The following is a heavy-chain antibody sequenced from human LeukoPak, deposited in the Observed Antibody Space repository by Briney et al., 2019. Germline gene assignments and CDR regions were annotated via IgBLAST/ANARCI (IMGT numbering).Heavy chain of an antibody. CDR1: GVSVSNNY. CDR2: MYHTGSG. CDR3: ARWALKSAFDL. J-gene: IGHJ3*01. Sequence: SETLSLTCTVSGVSVSNNYWSWIRQAPGKGLEWIGYMYHTGSGNYNPSLKSRVTISIDTSKNQFSLDVSSVTVADSAVYYCARWALKSAFDLWGQGTTVTVAS. D-gene: IGHD3-16*01. V-gene: IGHV4-59*02.